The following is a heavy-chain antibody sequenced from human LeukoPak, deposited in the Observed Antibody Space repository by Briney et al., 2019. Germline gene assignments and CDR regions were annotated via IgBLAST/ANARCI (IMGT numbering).Heavy chain of an antibody. Sequence: ASVKVSCKASGYTFTSYGISWVRQAPGQGLEWMGWISAYNGNTNYAQKLQGRVTMTTDTSTSTAYMELRSLRSDDTAVYYCARDNPYLYGDYKYNWFDPRGQGTLVTVSS. CDR2: ISAYNGNT. D-gene: IGHD4-17*01. J-gene: IGHJ5*02. CDR3: ARDNPYLYGDYKYNWFDP. V-gene: IGHV1-18*01. CDR1: GYTFTSYG.